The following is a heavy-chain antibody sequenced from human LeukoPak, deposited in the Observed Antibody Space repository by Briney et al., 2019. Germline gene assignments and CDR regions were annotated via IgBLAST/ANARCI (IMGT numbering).Heavy chain of an antibody. J-gene: IGHJ4*02. Sequence: PGGSLRLSCAASGFIFSNYGMSWVRQAPGKGLEWVANIKQDGSVKNYVDSMEGRFIISRDNAKNLLYLQMNSLGAEDTAVYYCVRTSRSISSDYWGQGTQVTVSS. D-gene: IGHD3-3*02. V-gene: IGHV3-7*01. CDR3: VRTSRSISSDY. CDR1: GFIFSNYG. CDR2: IKQDGSVK.